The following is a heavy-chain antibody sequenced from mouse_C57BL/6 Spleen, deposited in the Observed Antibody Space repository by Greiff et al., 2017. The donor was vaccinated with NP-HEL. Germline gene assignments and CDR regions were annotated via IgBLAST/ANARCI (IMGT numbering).Heavy chain of an antibody. Sequence: EVQLQQSGTVLARPGASVKMSCKTSGYTFTSYWMHWVKQRPGQGLEWIGAIYPGNSDTSYNQKFKGKAKLTAVTSASTAYMELSSLTNEDSAVYYCTRRNWGGYYFDYWGQGTTLTVSS. CDR3: TRRNWGGYYFDY. J-gene: IGHJ2*01. D-gene: IGHD4-1*01. CDR2: IYPGNSDT. CDR1: GYTFTSYW. V-gene: IGHV1-5*01.